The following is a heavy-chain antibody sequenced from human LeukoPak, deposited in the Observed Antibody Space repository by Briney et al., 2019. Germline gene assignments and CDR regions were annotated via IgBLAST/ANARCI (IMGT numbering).Heavy chain of an antibody. CDR2: ISSSSSYI. V-gene: IGHV3-21*01. CDR3: ARGGNYDFWSGYMNYFDY. J-gene: IGHJ4*02. D-gene: IGHD3-3*01. CDR1: GFTFSSYS. Sequence: GRSLRLSCAASGFTFSSYSMNWVRQAPGKGLEWVSSISSSSSYIYYADSVKGRFTISRDNAKNSLYLQMNSLRAEDTAVYYCARGGNYDFWSGYMNYFDYWGQGTLVTVSS.